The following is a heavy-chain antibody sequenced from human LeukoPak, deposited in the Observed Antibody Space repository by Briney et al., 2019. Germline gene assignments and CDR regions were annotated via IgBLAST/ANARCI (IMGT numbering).Heavy chain of an antibody. J-gene: IGHJ3*02. Sequence: PSETLSLTCTVSGGSISSYYWSWIRQPPGKGLEWIGSIYYSGSTYYNPSLKSRVTISVDTSKNQFSLKLSSVTATDTAVYYCARLGGYSYGYSGAFDIWGQGTMVTVSS. V-gene: IGHV4-39*01. D-gene: IGHD5-18*01. CDR3: ARLGGYSYGYSGAFDI. CDR1: GGSISSYY. CDR2: IYYSGST.